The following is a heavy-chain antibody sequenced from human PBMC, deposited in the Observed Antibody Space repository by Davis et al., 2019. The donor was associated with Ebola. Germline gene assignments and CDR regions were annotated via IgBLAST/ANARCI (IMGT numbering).Heavy chain of an antibody. Sequence: PGGSLRLSCAASGFTFSSYAMHWVRQAPGKGLEWVAVISYDGSNKYYADSVKGRFTISRDDAKKSLYLQMDSLRAEDTAVYYCARDLGMGRRVDAFDIWGQGTMVTVSS. D-gene: IGHD7-27*01. J-gene: IGHJ3*02. V-gene: IGHV3-30*04. CDR1: GFTFSSYA. CDR3: ARDLGMGRRVDAFDI. CDR2: ISYDGSNK.